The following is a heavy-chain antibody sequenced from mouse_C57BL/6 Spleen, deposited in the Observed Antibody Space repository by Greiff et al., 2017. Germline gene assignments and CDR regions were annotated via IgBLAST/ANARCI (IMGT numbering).Heavy chain of an antibody. CDR3: ARETLATVVATDAMDY. CDR2: ISYDGSN. Sequence: EVKLEESGPGLVKPSQSLSLSCSVTGYSITSGYYWNWIRQFPGNNLEWMGYISYDGSNNYNPSLKNRISITLDTSKNQFFLKLNSVTTEDTAAYYCARETLATVVATDAMDYWGQGTSVTVSS. CDR1: GYSITSGYY. J-gene: IGHJ4*01. D-gene: IGHD1-1*01. V-gene: IGHV3-6*01.